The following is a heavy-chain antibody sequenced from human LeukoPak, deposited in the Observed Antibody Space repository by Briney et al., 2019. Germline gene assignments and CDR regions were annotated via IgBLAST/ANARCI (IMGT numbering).Heavy chain of an antibody. CDR1: GGSFSGYY. V-gene: IGHV4-34*01. D-gene: IGHD6-13*01. Sequence: SETLSLTCAVYGGSFSGYYWSWIRQPPGKGLEWIGEINHSGSTNYNPSLKSRVTISVDTSKNQFSLKLSSVTAADTAVYYCARDGYSSSIDYWGQGTLVTVS. CDR2: INHSGST. J-gene: IGHJ4*02. CDR3: ARDGYSSSIDY.